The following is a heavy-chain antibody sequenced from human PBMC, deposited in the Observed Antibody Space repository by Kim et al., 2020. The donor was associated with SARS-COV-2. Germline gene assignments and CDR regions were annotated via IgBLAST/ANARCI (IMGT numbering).Heavy chain of an antibody. V-gene: IGHV3-7*01. CDR1: GFTFKNFY. D-gene: IGHD6-13*01. CDR2: IKPDGSEK. Sequence: GGSLRLSCATSGFTFKNFYMTWVRQAPGKGLGWVANIKPDGSEKFYVDSVKGRFTISRDNAKNSLYLQINSLRAEDTAVYFCVRFVRSRQLVAEYMDVWGQGTTVTVSS. J-gene: IGHJ6*02. CDR3: VRFVRSRQLVAEYMDV.